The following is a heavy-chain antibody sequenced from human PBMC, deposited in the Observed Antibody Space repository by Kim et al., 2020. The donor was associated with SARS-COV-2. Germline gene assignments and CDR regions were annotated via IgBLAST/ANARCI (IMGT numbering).Heavy chain of an antibody. V-gene: IGHV4-39*07. CDR3: GRDCAGNTEGFDY. CDR2: IYSNGGT. J-gene: IGHJ4*02. D-gene: IGHD2-21*01. Sequence: SETLSLTCSVSGDSISGSTHYWACIRQPPGKGLEWIGSIYSNGGTVYSPSLKSRLSISVDTSKNQFSLKLSSMAAADTAVDYCGRDCAGNTEGFDYWGQG. CDR1: GDSISGSTHY.